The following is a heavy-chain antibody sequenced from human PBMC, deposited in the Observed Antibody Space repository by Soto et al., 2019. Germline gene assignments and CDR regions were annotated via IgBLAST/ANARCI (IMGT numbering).Heavy chain of an antibody. CDR3: AKNLPLYCSGGSCYPDYYYYGMDV. V-gene: IGHV3-74*01. J-gene: IGHJ6*02. CDR1: GLIFSNYR. Sequence: SLRLSCAASGLIFSNYRMHWVRQAPGKGLVWVSCINTEGSITNYADSVKGRFNISRDNAKNTLYLQKKSLRDENTAVYYCAKNLPLYCSGGSCYPDYYYYGMDVWGQGTTVTVSS. D-gene: IGHD2-15*01. CDR2: INTEGSIT.